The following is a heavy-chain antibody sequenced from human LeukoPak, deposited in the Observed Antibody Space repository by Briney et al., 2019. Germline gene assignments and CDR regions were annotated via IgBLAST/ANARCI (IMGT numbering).Heavy chain of an antibody. Sequence: SETPSLTCTVSGGSISSHYWSWIRQPPGKGLEWIGYIYYSGSTNYNPSLKSRVTISVDTSKNQFSLKLSSVTAADTAVYYCARAYCSSTSCYSRGYYYYYMDVWGKGTTVTVSS. CDR3: ARAYCSSTSCYSRGYYYYYMDV. J-gene: IGHJ6*03. V-gene: IGHV4-59*11. CDR1: GGSISSHY. CDR2: IYYSGST. D-gene: IGHD2-2*01.